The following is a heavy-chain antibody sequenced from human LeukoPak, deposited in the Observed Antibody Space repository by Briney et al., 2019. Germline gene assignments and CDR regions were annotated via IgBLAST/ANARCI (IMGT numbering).Heavy chain of an antibody. CDR2: IYHSGST. Sequence: SETLSLTCAVYGGSFSGYYWSWIRQPPGKGLEWIGYIYHSGSTYYNPSLKSRVTISVDRSKNQFSLKLSSVTAADTAVYYCARAGLTGQFDYWGQGALVTVSS. D-gene: IGHD1-20*01. CDR3: ARAGLTGQFDY. J-gene: IGHJ4*02. CDR1: GGSFSGYY. V-gene: IGHV4-30-2*01.